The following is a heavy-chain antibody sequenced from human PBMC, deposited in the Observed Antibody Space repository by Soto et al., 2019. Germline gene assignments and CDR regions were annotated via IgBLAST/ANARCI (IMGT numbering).Heavy chain of an antibody. J-gene: IGHJ4*02. CDR3: ARDESAGSSTSN. CDR1: GVGCSSYG. Sequence: GGSLRLSCAASGVGCSSYGMNWFRQAPGKGPEWVSSVDSSGRYIYYADSLQGRFTISRDNAKNSLYLQMNSLRVEDTALYFCARDESAGSSTSNWGQGTLVTVSS. V-gene: IGHV3-21*01. D-gene: IGHD2-2*01. CDR2: VDSSGRYI.